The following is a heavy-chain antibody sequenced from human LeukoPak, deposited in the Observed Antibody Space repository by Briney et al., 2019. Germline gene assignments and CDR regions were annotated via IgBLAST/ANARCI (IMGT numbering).Heavy chain of an antibody. D-gene: IGHD5-12*01. CDR3: ARSPFSGDDDAFDI. Sequence: GASVKVSCKASGGTFSSYAISWVRQAPGQGLEWMGGITPIFGTANYAQKFQGRVTITADESTSTAYMELNSLRFEDTAMYYCARSPFSGDDDAFDIWGQGTMVTVSS. CDR1: GGTFSSYA. V-gene: IGHV1-69*01. CDR2: ITPIFGTA. J-gene: IGHJ3*02.